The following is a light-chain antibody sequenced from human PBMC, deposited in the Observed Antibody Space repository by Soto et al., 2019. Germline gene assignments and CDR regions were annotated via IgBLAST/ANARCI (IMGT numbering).Light chain of an antibody. V-gene: IGLV1-40*01. CDR1: SSNIGAGYD. CDR2: GNS. Sequence: QSVLTQPPSVSGAPGQRVTISCTGSSSNIGAGYDVHWYQQLPGTAPKLLIYGNSNRPSGVPDRFSGSKSGTSASLAITGLQAEDEADYYCQSNDSILSGSNVVFGGGTKVTVL. CDR3: QSNDSILSGSNVV. J-gene: IGLJ2*01.